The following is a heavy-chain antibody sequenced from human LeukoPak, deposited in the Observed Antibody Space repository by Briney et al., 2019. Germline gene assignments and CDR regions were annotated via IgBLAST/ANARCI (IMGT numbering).Heavy chain of an antibody. Sequence: GGSLRLSCAASGFSFSTYAMSWVRQAPGKGLEWVSAISGSGGSTYYADSVKGRFTISRDNSKNTLYLQMNSLRAEDTAVYYCAKGDQGWLNRFDYWGQGTLVTVSS. CDR2: ISGSGGST. J-gene: IGHJ4*02. CDR3: AKGDQGWLNRFDY. V-gene: IGHV3-23*01. CDR1: GFSFSTYA. D-gene: IGHD3-22*01.